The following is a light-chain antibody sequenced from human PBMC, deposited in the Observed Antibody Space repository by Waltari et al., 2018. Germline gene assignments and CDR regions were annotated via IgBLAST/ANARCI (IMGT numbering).Light chain of an antibody. J-gene: IGKJ1*01. CDR3: QHRRNWPWT. V-gene: IGKV3-11*01. CDR2: DAS. Sequence: EIVLTQSPATLPLSPGERATLSCRASQSVSNLLGWYQQKPGQAPRLLIYDASNRATGIPARFSGSGSGTDFTLTISSLEPEDFAIYYCQHRRNWPWTFGQGTRVEIK. CDR1: QSVSNL.